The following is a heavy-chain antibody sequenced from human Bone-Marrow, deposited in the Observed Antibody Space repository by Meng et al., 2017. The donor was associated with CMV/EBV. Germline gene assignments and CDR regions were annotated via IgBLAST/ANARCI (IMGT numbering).Heavy chain of an antibody. Sequence: ASVKVSCKASGYTFTSYYMHWVRQAPGQGLEWMGIINPSGGSTSYAQRFQGRVTMTRDTSTSTVYMELSSLRSEDTAVYYCARFEWELLRFDYWGQGTLVTVSS. CDR1: GYTFTSYY. CDR3: ARFEWELLRFDY. D-gene: IGHD1-26*01. J-gene: IGHJ4*02. CDR2: INPSGGST. V-gene: IGHV1-46*01.